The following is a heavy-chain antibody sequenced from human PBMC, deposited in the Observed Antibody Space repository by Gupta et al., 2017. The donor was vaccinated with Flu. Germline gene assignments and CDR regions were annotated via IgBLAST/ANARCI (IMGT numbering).Heavy chain of an antibody. D-gene: IGHD3/OR15-3a*01. J-gene: IGHJ5*02. CDR3: VKDLFGPVPFQGYFDP. CDR1: GFTFRSYT. Sequence: EVQLLESGGTLVQPGGSLRLSCAASGFTFRSYTMHWVRQAPGKGLEWVSRISGAGGSTYYADAVKGRFTISRDNSKSTLYLQINNMRGEDTAIYFCVKDLFGPVPFQGYFDPGGQGTLVTASS. CDR2: ISGAGGST. V-gene: IGHV3-23*01.